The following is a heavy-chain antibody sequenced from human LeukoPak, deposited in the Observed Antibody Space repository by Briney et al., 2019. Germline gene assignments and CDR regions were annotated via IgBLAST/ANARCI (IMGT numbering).Heavy chain of an antibody. CDR1: GFTVSSDF. CDR2: IDGGGTT. J-gene: IGHJ6*02. V-gene: IGHV3-66*01. Sequence: GGSLRLSCAASGFTVSSDFMIWVRQAPGKGLEWVSKIDGGGTTNYADSVKGRFTISRDNSMNTVYLQMNSLRAEDTAVYYCARDMEAKVRGVTKSHYYYYGMDVWGQGTTVTVSS. D-gene: IGHD3-10*01. CDR3: ARDMEAKVRGVTKSHYYYYGMDV.